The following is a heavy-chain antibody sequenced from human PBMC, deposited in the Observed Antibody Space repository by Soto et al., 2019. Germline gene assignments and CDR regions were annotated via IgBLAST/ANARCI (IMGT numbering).Heavy chain of an antibody. CDR3: AIDLLSSYYYGMDA. V-gene: IGHV3-23*01. CDR2: ISGSGTDT. D-gene: IGHD3-10*01. J-gene: IGHJ6*02. Sequence: EVQLLESGGGLVQPGGSLRLSCAASGFMFGSYAMSWVRQAPGKGLEWVSGISGSGTDTYYADAVKGRVTISRDNAKNTLYLHMNGLRAEDTAIYYCAIDLLSSYYYGMDAWGQGTTVTVSS. CDR1: GFMFGSYA.